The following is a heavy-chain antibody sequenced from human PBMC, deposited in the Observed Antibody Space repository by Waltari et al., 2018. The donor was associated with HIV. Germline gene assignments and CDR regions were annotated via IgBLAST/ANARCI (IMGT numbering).Heavy chain of an antibody. J-gene: IGHJ6*02. D-gene: IGHD6-6*01. Sequence: EVQLLESGGGLVQPGGSLRLSCAASGFTFSSYAMSWVRQAPGKGLEWVPAISGSGGSTYYADSVKGRFTISRDNSKNTLYLQMNSLRAEDTAVYYCAKAAREASIAARQLYYYYGMDVWGQGTTVTVSS. CDR1: GFTFSSYA. CDR2: ISGSGGST. V-gene: IGHV3-23*01. CDR3: AKAAREASIAARQLYYYYGMDV.